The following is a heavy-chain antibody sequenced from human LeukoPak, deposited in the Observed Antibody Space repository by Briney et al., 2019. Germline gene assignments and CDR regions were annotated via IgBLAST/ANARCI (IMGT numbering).Heavy chain of an antibody. CDR2: IIPIFGTA. J-gene: IGHJ4*02. CDR1: GGTFSSYA. CDR3: ARGLDSGSYMFDY. V-gene: IGHV1-69*13. Sequence: ASVKVSCKASGGTFSSYAISWVRQAPGQGLEWMGGIIPIFGTANYAQKFQGRVTITADESTSTAYMELSSLRSEDTAVYYCARGLDSGSYMFDYWGQGTLVTVSS. D-gene: IGHD1-26*01.